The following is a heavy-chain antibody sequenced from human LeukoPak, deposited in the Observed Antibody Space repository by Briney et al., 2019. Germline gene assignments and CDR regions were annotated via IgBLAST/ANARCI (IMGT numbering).Heavy chain of an antibody. CDR3: ARDLGAFDDFDY. V-gene: IGHV3-21*01. CDR1: GFTFTTYS. Sequence: GGSLRLCCAASGFTFTTYSMNWVSQAPGKGLEWVSSISSSSTYIYYADSVKGRFTISRDNAKNSLYLQMNSLRTEDSGIYYCARDLGAFDDFDYWGRRTLVTVSS. J-gene: IGHJ4*02. D-gene: IGHD1-26*01. CDR2: ISSSSTYI.